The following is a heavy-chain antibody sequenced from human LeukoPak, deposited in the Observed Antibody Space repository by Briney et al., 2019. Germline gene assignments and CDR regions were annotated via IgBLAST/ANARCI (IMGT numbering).Heavy chain of an antibody. CDR3: ASTHRGNSGTKLSPWDDYYYYMDV. Sequence: PSETLSLTCTVSGGSISSGGYYWSWIRQPPGKGLEWIGYIYHSGSTYYNPSLKSRVTISVDRSKNQFSLKLSSVTAADTAVYYCASTHRGNSGTKLSPWDDYYYYMDVWGKGTTVTVSS. CDR1: GGSISSGGYY. CDR2: IYHSGST. V-gene: IGHV4-30-2*01. J-gene: IGHJ6*03. D-gene: IGHD1-26*01.